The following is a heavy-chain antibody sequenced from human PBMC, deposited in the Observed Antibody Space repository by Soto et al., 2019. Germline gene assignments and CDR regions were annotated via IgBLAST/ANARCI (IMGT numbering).Heavy chain of an antibody. V-gene: IGHV3-23*01. Sequence: QSGGSLRLSCAASGFTFSNYAMSWVRQAPGKGLEWVSSIHGSGDTYYANSVKGRFTISRDNSKNTLYLLMNSLRAEDTAVYYCAKNFYFDNWGQGTLVTVSS. CDR1: GFTFSNYA. J-gene: IGHJ4*02. CDR3: AKNFYFDN. CDR2: IHGSGDT.